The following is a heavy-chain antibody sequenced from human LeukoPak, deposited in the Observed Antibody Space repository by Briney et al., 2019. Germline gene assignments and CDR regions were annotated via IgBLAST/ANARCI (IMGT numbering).Heavy chain of an antibody. Sequence: GGSLRLSCAASGFTFSSYWMSWVRQAPGKGLEWVANIKQDGSESYSVDSVKGRFTFSRDNAKNSLYLQINNLRAEDTAVYYCARLGEKADFDYWGQGTLVTVSS. CDR3: ARLGEKADFDY. CDR1: GFTFSSYW. D-gene: IGHD3-16*01. V-gene: IGHV3-7*01. CDR2: IKQDGSES. J-gene: IGHJ4*02.